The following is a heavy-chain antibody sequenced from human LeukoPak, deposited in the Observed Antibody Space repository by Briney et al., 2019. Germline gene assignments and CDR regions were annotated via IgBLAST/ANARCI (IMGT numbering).Heavy chain of an antibody. V-gene: IGHV3-11*04. CDR3: ASSRYLYCFHF. D-gene: IGHD3-9*01. J-gene: IGHJ4*02. CDR2: ISSSGSFI. CDR1: GFTFSDYY. Sequence: GGSLRLSCAASGFTFSDYYMSWIRQAPGKGLEWVSYISSSGSFIYYADSAKGRFTISRDNAKNSLYLHMNSLRAEDTALYYCASSRYLYCFHFWGQGTHVSVSS.